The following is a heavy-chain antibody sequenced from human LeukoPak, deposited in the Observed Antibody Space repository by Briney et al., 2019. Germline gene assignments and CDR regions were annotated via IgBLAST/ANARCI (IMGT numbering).Heavy chain of an antibody. CDR3: AKDGDSGPLDV. J-gene: IGHJ6*02. D-gene: IGHD7-27*01. CDR2: ISSNSNYT. CDR1: GFTFSSYS. Sequence: SGGSLRLSCAASGFTFSSYSMNWVRQAPGKGLEWVSSISSNSNYTYYADSVKGRFTISRDNSKNTLYLQMNSLRAEDTAVYYCAKDGDSGPLDVWGQGTTVTVSS. V-gene: IGHV3-21*01.